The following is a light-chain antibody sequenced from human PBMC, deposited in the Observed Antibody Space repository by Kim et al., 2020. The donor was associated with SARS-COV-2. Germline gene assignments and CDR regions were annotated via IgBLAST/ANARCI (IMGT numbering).Light chain of an antibody. CDR3: QSADSSGTYVV. CDR2: KDS. J-gene: IGLJ2*01. CDR1: ALPKQY. V-gene: IGLV3-25*03. Sequence: TGQTARITCSGDALPKQYAYWYQQKPGQAPVLVIYKDSERPSGIPERFSGSSSGTTVTLTISGVQAEDEADYYCQSADSSGTYVVFGGGTKLTVL.